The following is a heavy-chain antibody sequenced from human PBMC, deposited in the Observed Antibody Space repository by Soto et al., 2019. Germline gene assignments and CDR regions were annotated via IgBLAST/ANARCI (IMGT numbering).Heavy chain of an antibody. CDR1: GFSLSDYY. J-gene: IGHJ4*02. CDR2: ISSSGGTI. V-gene: IGHV3-11*01. Sequence: PGGSLRLSCAASGFSLSDYYMSWIRQAPGKGLEWLSYISSSGGTIYYVDSVKGRFTISRDNAKNSLYLQMDSLRAEDTAVYFCAIDGVLATGPIDYWGQGTVVTVSS. D-gene: IGHD3-3*01. CDR3: AIDGVLATGPIDY.